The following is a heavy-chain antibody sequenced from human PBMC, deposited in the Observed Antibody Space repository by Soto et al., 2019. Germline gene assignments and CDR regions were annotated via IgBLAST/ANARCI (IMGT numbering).Heavy chain of an antibody. CDR3: GRRHYYGSTVDP. CDR2: IYYSGST. CDR1: GGSISSYY. D-gene: IGHD3-10*01. J-gene: IGHJ5*02. Sequence: PSETLSLTCTVSGGSISSYYWSWIRQPPGKGLEWIGYIYYSGSTNYNPSLKSRVTISVDTSKNQFSLKLSSVTAADTAVYYCGRRHYYGSTVDPWGQGTLVTVSS. V-gene: IGHV4-59*08.